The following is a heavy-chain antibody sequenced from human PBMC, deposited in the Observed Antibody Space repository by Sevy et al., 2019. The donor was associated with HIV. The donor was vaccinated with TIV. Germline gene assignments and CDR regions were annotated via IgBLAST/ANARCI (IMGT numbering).Heavy chain of an antibody. V-gene: IGHV4-39*02. Sequence: SETLSLTCTVSGASISSNTYYWGWIRQPPGKDLDWIGSIYFSGSAYYNPSLKGRVTISVDTSKNQFSLKVSSVTATDTAVYYCAREGPRIAQFDNWGQGTLVTVSS. D-gene: IGHD6-13*01. CDR1: GASISSNTYY. CDR2: IYFSGSA. J-gene: IGHJ4*02. CDR3: AREGPRIAQFDN.